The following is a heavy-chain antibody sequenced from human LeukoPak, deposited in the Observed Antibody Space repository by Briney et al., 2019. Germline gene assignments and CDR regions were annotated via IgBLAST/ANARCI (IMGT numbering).Heavy chain of an antibody. CDR3: ARAGAAGPAVDF. CDR2: MHYSGST. V-gene: IGHV4-59*01. Sequence: SETLSLTCIVSGDSIRSYYWSWIRQPPGKGLEWIAYMHYSGSTNYNPSLKSRVAISVDTSKNQFSLKLSPVTAADTAVYYCARAGAAGPAVDFWGQGTLVTVSS. CDR1: GDSIRSYY. J-gene: IGHJ4*02. D-gene: IGHD3-10*01.